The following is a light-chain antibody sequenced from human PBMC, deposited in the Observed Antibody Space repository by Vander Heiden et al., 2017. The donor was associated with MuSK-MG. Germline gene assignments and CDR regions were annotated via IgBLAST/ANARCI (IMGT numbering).Light chain of an antibody. CDR1: QRVRSY. J-gene: IGKJ2*01. CDR2: YAF. V-gene: IGKV3-11*01. Sequence: TQSPATLSLSPGARPTLSCSASQRVRSYLAWYQKKPGQAPRLRILYAFNRATGIPARFTDIGSGTYFTLTISSLEPEDFAVYYCHQRGTWPFTFVEGTRLEIK. CDR3: HQRGTWPFT.